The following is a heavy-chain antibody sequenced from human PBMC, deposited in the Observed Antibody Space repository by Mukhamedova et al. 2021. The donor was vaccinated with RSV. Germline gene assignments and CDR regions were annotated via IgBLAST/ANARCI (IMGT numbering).Heavy chain of an antibody. J-gene: IGHJ3*01. CDR1: G. CDR3: ARHDYGVTHDAFEV. CDR2: ISAYKSKT. Sequence: GISWVRQAPGQGLEWMGWISAYKSKTNYAQKFQGRITLTADTPTSTAYMELRSLRSDDTAVYYCARHDYGVTHDAFEVWGQGTM. V-gene: IGHV1-18*01. D-gene: IGHD4-17*01.